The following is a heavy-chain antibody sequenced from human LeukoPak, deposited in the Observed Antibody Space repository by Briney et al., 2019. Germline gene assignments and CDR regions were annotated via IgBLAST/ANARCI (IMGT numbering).Heavy chain of an antibody. J-gene: IGHJ4*02. CDR3: ARVGYSSSWYIDY. Sequence: GGSLRLSCAASGFTFSSYAMSWVRQAPGKGLEWVSAISGSGGSTYYADSVKGRFTISRDNAKNTLYLQMNCLRAEDTAVYYCARVGYSSSWYIDYWGQGTLVTVSS. V-gene: IGHV3-23*01. D-gene: IGHD6-13*01. CDR2: ISGSGGST. CDR1: GFTFSSYA.